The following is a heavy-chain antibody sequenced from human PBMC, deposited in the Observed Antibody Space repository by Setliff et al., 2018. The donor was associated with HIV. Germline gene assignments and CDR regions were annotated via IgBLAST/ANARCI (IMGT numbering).Heavy chain of an antibody. D-gene: IGHD6-6*01. CDR1: KFKFSDYW. V-gene: IGHV3-7*01. CDR2: IKRDGSQK. Sequence: GGSLRLSCAASKFKFSDYWMTWVRQLPGKGLEWVANIKRDGSQKYYADSVKGRFTISRDNSKKTLYLQMNSLRPEDTAVYHCAKARSEYQLMPWYYYMDVWGQGTTVTVSS. CDR3: AKARSEYQLMPWYYYMDV. J-gene: IGHJ6*03.